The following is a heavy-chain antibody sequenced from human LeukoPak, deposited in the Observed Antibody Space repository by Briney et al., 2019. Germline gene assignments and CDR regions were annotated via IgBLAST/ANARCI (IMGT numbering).Heavy chain of an antibody. Sequence: ASVKVSCKASGGTFSSYAISWLRQAPGQGLEWMGRIIPIFGTANSAQKFQGRVTITTDEATSTAYMELSSLRPEDTAVYYCASEEAAAALPFDYWGQGTLVTVSS. D-gene: IGHD6-13*01. CDR1: GGTFSSYA. CDR2: IIPIFGTA. V-gene: IGHV1-69*05. CDR3: ASEEAAAALPFDY. J-gene: IGHJ4*02.